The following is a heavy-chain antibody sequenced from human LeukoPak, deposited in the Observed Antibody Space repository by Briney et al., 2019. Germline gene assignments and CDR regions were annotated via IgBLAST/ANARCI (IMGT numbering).Heavy chain of an antibody. CDR2: ISGTGGST. J-gene: IGHJ6*04. D-gene: IGHD2-2*01. V-gene: IGHV3-23*01. CDR3: AKAVYCSSTSCYGYYYGMDV. Sequence: GGSLRHSCAASGFTFSSYAMSWVRQAPGKGLEWVSAISGTGGSTYYADSVKGRFTISRDNSKNTLYLQMNSLRAEDTAVYYCAKAVYCSSTSCYGYYYGMDVWGKGTTVTVSS. CDR1: GFTFSSYA.